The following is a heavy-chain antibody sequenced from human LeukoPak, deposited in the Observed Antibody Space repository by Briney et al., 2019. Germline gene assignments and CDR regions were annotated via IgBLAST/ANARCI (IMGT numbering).Heavy chain of an antibody. D-gene: IGHD1-14*01. Sequence: GGSLRLSCAASGFTFSSYAMSWVRQAPGKGLEWVSTISGSGGTTDYADSVKGRFTISRDNSKNTLFLQMISLRAEDTAVYYCARSPAVRTYYYYYMDVWGKGTTVTVSS. CDR2: ISGSGGTT. CDR1: GFTFSSYA. V-gene: IGHV3-23*01. J-gene: IGHJ6*03. CDR3: ARSPAVRTYYYYYMDV.